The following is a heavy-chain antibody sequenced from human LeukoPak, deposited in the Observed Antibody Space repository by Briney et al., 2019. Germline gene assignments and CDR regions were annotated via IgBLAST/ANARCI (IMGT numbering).Heavy chain of an antibody. D-gene: IGHD4-23*01. V-gene: IGHV4-34*01. Sequence: SETLSLTCAVYGGSFSGYYWSWIRQPPGKGLEWIGEINHSGSTNYNPSLKSRATISVDTSKNQFSLKLSSVTAADTAVYYCARRYSGIGRGFDYWGQGTLVTVSS. J-gene: IGHJ4*02. CDR3: ARRYSGIGRGFDY. CDR1: GGSFSGYY. CDR2: INHSGST.